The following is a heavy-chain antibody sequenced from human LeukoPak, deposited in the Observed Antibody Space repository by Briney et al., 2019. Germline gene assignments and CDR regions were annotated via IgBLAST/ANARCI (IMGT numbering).Heavy chain of an antibody. CDR2: IYYSGST. V-gene: IGHV4-59*11. CDR3: ARERTEYYYYYYMDV. CDR1: GGSISRHY. J-gene: IGHJ6*03. Sequence: TSETLSLTCTVSGGSISRHYWSWIRQPPGKGLEWIGYIYYSGSTNYNPSLKSRVTISVDTSKNQFSLKLSSVTAADTAVYYCARERTEYYYYYYMDVWGKGTTVTVSS.